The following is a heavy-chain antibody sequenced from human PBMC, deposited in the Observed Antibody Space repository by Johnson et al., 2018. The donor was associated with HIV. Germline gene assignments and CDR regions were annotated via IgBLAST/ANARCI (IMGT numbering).Heavy chain of an antibody. V-gene: IGHV3-74*02. Sequence: VQLVESGGGVVQPGRSLRLSCAASGFTFSTYWMHWVRQTPGKGLVWVSRISSDGSSTTYAVSVRGRFTISRDNAKNTLYLQMNSLRAEDTAVYYCAKGYSSSDAFDIWGQGTLVIVSS. CDR2: ISSDGSST. J-gene: IGHJ3*02. D-gene: IGHD6-13*01. CDR1: GFTFSTYW. CDR3: AKGYSSSDAFDI.